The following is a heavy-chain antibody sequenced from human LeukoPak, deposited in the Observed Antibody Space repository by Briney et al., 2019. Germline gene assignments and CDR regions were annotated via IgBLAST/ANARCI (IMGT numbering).Heavy chain of an antibody. D-gene: IGHD2-15*01. CDR3: ARSSSYCSGGSCYIDY. V-gene: IGHV4-59*08. CDR2: IHYSGST. CDR1: GGSISSYY. Sequence: SETLSLTCTVSGGSISSYYWSWIRQPPGKGLEWIGYIHYSGSTNYNPSLKSRVTISVDTSKNQFSLKLSSVTAADTAVYYCARSSSYCSGGSCYIDYWGQGTLVTVSS. J-gene: IGHJ4*02.